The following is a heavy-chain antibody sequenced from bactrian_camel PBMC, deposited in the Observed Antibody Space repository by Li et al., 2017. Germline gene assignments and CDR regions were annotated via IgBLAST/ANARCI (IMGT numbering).Heavy chain of an antibody. CDR1: GSTYENNC. Sequence: VQLVESGGGSVQVGGSLRLSCAASGSTYENNCMSWFRQAPGKEREAVAILYTGGGITWYADSVKGRFTISQDSAKNTVYLQMNSLKPEDTAMYYCAATTVGRWRTGLKEDEYIHWGQGTQVTVS. D-gene: IGHD2*01. J-gene: IGHJ4*01. CDR3: AATTVGRWRTGLKEDEYIH. V-gene: IGHV3S36*01. CDR2: LYTGGGIT.